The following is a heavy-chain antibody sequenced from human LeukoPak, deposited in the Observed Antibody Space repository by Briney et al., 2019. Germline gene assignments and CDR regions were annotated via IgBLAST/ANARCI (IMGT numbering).Heavy chain of an antibody. D-gene: IGHD2-2*01. CDR2: INWNGGST. J-gene: IGHJ4*02. CDR1: GFNFHDYG. Sequence: GGSLRLSCAASGFNFHDYGMSWVRQAPGKGLEWVSSINWNGGSTGYADSVKGRFTISRDNAKNSLYLQMNSLRAEDTAVYYCARDLVVPAASIDYWGQGTLVTVSS. CDR3: ARDLVVPAASIDY. V-gene: IGHV3-20*04.